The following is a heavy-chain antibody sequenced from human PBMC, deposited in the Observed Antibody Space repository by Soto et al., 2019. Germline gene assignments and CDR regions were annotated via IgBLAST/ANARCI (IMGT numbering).Heavy chain of an antibody. CDR2: INHSGST. Sequence: QVQLQQWGAGLLKPSETLSLTCAVYGGSFSGYYWRWIRQPPGKGLAWIGEINHSGSTNYNPSLKSRVTISVDTSKNQCSLKLSSVTAADTAVYYCARGRVRCYYYYGMDVWGQGTTVTVSS. V-gene: IGHV4-34*01. D-gene: IGHD3-16*01. CDR1: GGSFSGYY. J-gene: IGHJ6*02. CDR3: ARGRVRCYYYYGMDV.